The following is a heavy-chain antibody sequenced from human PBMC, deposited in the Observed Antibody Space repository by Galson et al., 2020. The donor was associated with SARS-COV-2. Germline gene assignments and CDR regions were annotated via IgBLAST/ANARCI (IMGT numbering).Heavy chain of an antibody. V-gene: IGHV3-30-3*01. CDR2: ISYDGSNK. D-gene: IGHD3-16*01. CDR3: ARDLIANDGMDV. CDR1: GFTFSSYA. J-gene: IGHJ6*02. Sequence: GESLKISCAASGFTFSSYAMHWVRQAPGKGLEWVAVISYDGSNKYYADSVKGRFTISRDNSKNTLYLQMNSLRAEDTAVYYCARDLIANDGMDVWGQGTTVTVSS.